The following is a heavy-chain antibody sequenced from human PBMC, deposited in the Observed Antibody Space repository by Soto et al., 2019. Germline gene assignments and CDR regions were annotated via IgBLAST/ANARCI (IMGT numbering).Heavy chain of an antibody. CDR3: ARSSYEKRGLDC. Sequence: QVQLQESGPGLVKPSGTLSLTCAVSGGSISGADWWSWVRRPPGKGLEWIGETSPEGFPNYNASLVRRVSISVDKPANQFSLKLNSVTAADTAVYYCARSSYEKRGLDCWGQGTLVTSSS. CDR2: TSPEGFP. J-gene: IGHJ4*02. D-gene: IGHD3-3*01. V-gene: IGHV4-4*02. CDR1: GGSISGADW.